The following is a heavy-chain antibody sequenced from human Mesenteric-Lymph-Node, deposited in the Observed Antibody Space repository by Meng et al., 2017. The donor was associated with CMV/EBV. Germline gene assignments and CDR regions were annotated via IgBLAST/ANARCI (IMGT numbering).Heavy chain of an antibody. V-gene: IGHV3-11*01. CDR3: ARDLTYYDLSTACDY. CDR1: GFTFSDYS. Sequence: GESLKISCAASGFTFSDYSMSWIRRAPGKGLEWVSYISSSGSNIKYADSAKGRFTISRDNAKNSLYLQINSLRVEDTAVYYCARDLTYYDLSTACDYWGQGTPVTVSS. J-gene: IGHJ4*02. CDR2: ISSSGSNI. D-gene: IGHD3-9*01.